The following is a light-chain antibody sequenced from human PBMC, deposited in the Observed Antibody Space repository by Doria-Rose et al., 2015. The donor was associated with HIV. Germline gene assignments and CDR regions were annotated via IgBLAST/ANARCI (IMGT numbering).Light chain of an antibody. CDR1: QSFSSTY. Sequence: TQSPGTLSLSPGERATLSCRASQSFSSTYLAWYQQKPGQAPSLLIYDGSTSATGIPDRCSASGSGTDCTPTINRLEPEDFALYYCHQYGTSWTFGQGTKVEI. CDR2: DGS. CDR3: HQYGTSWT. V-gene: IGKV3-20*01. J-gene: IGKJ1*01.